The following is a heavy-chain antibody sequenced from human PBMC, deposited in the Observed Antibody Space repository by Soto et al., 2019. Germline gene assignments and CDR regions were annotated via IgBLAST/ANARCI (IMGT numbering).Heavy chain of an antibody. J-gene: IGHJ4*02. CDR1: GGSFSGYY. Sequence: QVQLQQWGAGLLKPSETLSLTCAVYGGSFSGYYWSWIRQPPGQGLEWIGEINHSGSTNYNPSRKSRVTISVDTSKNQFSLKLSSVTAADTAVYYCARGLSIAVAGTMVYWGQGTLVTVSS. V-gene: IGHV4-34*01. CDR3: ARGLSIAVAGTMVY. D-gene: IGHD6-19*01. CDR2: INHSGST.